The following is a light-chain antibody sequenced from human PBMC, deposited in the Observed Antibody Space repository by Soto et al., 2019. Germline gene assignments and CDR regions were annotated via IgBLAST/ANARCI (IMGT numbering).Light chain of an antibody. CDR1: SSDVGGYNY. CDR2: DVS. CDR3: CSYACSYTYV. V-gene: IGLV2-11*01. J-gene: IGLJ1*01. Sequence: QSALTQPRSVSGSPGQSVTISCTGTSSDVGGYNYVSWYQQHPGKAPKLMIYDVSKRPSGVPDRFSGSKSGNTASLTISGLQSEDEADYYCCSYACSYTYVLGTGTKVTVL.